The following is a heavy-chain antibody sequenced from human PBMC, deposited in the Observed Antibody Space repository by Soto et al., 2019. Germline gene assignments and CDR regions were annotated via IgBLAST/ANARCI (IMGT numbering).Heavy chain of an antibody. Sequence: QVQLQESGPGLVKPSGTLSLTCAVSSGSITSSNWWSWVRQPPGKGLEWIGEVSHSGSTNYIPSLKSRVTISVDKSRNQFSLRLNSVTAADTAVYYCERNRYGGYDFDFWGQGTLVTVSS. J-gene: IGHJ4*02. CDR2: VSHSGST. D-gene: IGHD5-12*01. CDR1: SGSITSSNW. V-gene: IGHV4-4*02. CDR3: ERNRYGGYDFDF.